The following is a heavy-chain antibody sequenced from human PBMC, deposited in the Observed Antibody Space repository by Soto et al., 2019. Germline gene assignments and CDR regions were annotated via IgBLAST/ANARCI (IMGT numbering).Heavy chain of an antibody. Sequence: GGSLRLSCAASGFTFSSYWMSWVRQAPGKRLEWVANIKQDGSEKYYVHSVKGRFTISRDKAKNSLYLQMTSLRAEDTAVYYCARSYCSGGSCYADAFDIWCQGTMVTVSS. CDR1: GFTFSSYW. CDR3: ARSYCSGGSCYADAFDI. V-gene: IGHV3-7*01. D-gene: IGHD2-15*01. CDR2: IKQDGSEK. J-gene: IGHJ3*02.